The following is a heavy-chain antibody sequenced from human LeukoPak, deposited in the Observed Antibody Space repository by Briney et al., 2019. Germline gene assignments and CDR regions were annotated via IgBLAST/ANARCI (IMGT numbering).Heavy chain of an antibody. CDR3: AREGEYCSSTSCYNYFDY. J-gene: IGHJ4*02. D-gene: IGHD2-2*02. Sequence: GGSLRLSCAASGFTFSSYSMNWVRQAPGKGLEWVLSISSSSRYIYYADSVKGRFTISRDNAKNSLYLQMNSPRAEDTAVYYCAREGEYCSSTSCYNYFDYWGQGTLVTVSS. CDR2: ISSSSRYI. CDR1: GFTFSSYS. V-gene: IGHV3-21*01.